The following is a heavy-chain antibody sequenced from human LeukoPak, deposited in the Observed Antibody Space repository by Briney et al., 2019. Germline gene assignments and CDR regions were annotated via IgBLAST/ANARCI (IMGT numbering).Heavy chain of an antibody. Sequence: GSVRVSCTASGYSSTNYGISWVRQAPGQGLEWVGWIHIYRGNTNYAQKVQGRVTMTTDTSTSTVYMEVRGLRSDDTAVYYCASDVCITIAYSFDPWGQGTLVTVSS. V-gene: IGHV1-18*01. CDR2: IHIYRGNT. J-gene: IGHJ5*02. CDR1: GYSSTNYG. D-gene: IGHD2-15*01. CDR3: ASDVCITIAYSFDP.